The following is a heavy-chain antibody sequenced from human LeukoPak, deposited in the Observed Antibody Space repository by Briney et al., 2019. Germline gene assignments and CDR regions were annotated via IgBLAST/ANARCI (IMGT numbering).Heavy chain of an antibody. CDR1: GFTFSSYA. V-gene: IGHV3-23*01. CDR2: ISGGGGTT. Sequence: GGSLRLSCAASGFTFSSYAMNWVRQAPGKGLEWVSAISGGGGTTYYADSVKGRFTISRDNSKNTLFLQMNSLRAEDTAVYYCAKDREGLSSGYDLEYFDYWGQGALVTVSS. CDR3: AKDREGLSSGYDLEYFDY. D-gene: IGHD5-12*01. J-gene: IGHJ4*02.